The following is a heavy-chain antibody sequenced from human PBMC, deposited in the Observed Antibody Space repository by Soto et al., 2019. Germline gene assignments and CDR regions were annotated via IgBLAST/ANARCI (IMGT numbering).Heavy chain of an antibody. CDR1: GFTFSSYA. D-gene: IGHD5-12*01. CDR2: LSGSGGST. J-gene: IGHJ4*02. V-gene: IGHV3-23*01. CDR3: SKARIVATRAVFDY. Sequence: EVQLLESGGGLVQPGGSLRLSCAASGFTFSSYAMSWVRQAPGKGLEWVSALSGSGGSTYYAGFVKGRFTISRDNYKKTLNLQMNNMRAEDTAGYYCSKARIVATRAVFDYWGQGTLVTVSS.